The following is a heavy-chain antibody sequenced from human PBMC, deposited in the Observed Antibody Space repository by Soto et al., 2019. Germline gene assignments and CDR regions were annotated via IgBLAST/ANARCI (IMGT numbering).Heavy chain of an antibody. CDR1: GDSVSSNSAA. CDR3: ARVGVNSRSSGVYFDY. J-gene: IGHJ4*02. D-gene: IGHD6-6*01. CDR2: TYYRSKWYN. V-gene: IGHV6-1*01. Sequence: SQTLSLTCAISGDSVSSNSAAWNWIRQSPSRGLEWLGRTYYRSKWYNDYAVSVKSRITINPDTSKNQFSLQLNSVTPEDTALYFCARVGVNSRSSGVYFDYWSQGTLVTVAS.